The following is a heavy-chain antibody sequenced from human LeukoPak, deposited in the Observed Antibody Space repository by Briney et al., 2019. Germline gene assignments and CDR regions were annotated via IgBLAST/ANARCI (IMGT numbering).Heavy chain of an antibody. Sequence: PGGSLRLSCAASGFTFSSYAMYWVRQVPGKGLEWVAVISYDGSNKYYADSVKGRFTLSRDNSKNTLYLQMNSLRAEDTAVFYCVRDQVWYHDSTGHDAFGFWGQGTMVTVSS. V-gene: IGHV3-30-3*01. J-gene: IGHJ3*01. CDR2: ISYDGSNK. CDR3: VRDQVWYHDSTGHDAFGF. D-gene: IGHD3-22*01. CDR1: GFTFSSYA.